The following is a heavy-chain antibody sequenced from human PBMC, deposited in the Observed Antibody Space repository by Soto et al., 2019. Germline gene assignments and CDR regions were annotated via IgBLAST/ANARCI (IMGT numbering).Heavy chain of an antibody. CDR2: IWYDGSNK. V-gene: IGHV3-33*01. D-gene: IGHD2-2*01. CDR3: ARDGSRESGGVKHDLTDFDP. J-gene: IGHJ5*02. CDR1: GFIFSSYG. Sequence: QVQLVESGGGVVQPGRSLRLSCAASGFIFSSYGMHWVRQAPGKGLEWVAVIWYDGSNKYYADSVKGRFTISRDNSKNTLYLHMNSLRAEDTAVYYCARDGSRESGGVKHDLTDFDPWGQGTLVTVSS.